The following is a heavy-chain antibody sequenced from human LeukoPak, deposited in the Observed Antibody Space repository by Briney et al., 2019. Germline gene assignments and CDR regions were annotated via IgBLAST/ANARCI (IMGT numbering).Heavy chain of an antibody. V-gene: IGHV4-39*07. CDR2: IYYSGST. D-gene: IGHD5-12*01. CDR1: GGSISSSSYY. CDR3: AREAPKDIVATTGLDY. J-gene: IGHJ4*02. Sequence: SETLSLTCTVSGGSISSSSYYWGWIRQPPGKGLEWIGSIYYSGSTYYNPSLKSRVTISVDTSKNQFSLKLSSVTAADTAVYYCAREAPKDIVATTGLDYWGQGTLVTVSS.